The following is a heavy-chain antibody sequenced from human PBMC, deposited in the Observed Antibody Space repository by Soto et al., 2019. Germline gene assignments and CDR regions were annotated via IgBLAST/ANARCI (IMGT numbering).Heavy chain of an antibody. J-gene: IGHJ6*02. CDR3: ARVRVSGYCSSTSCNWYGMDV. CDR2: ISGSVTTI. V-gene: IGHV3-11*01. Sequence: QVHLVESGGGLVKPGGSLRLSCAASGFTFSDYYMSWVRQAPGKGLEWVSDISGSVTTIYYGDSVKGRFTISRDNAKNSLYLQMNSLRAEDTAVYYCARVRVSGYCSSTSCNWYGMDVWGQGTTVTVSS. D-gene: IGHD2-2*01. CDR1: GFTFSDYY.